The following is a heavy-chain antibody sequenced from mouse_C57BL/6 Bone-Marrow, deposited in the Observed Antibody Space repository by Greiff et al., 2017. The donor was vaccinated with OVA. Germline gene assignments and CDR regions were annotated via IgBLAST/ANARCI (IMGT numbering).Heavy chain of an antibody. V-gene: IGHV1-82*01. CDR3: ERHEDGYYDSCFDY. Sequence: QVQLKQSGPELVKPGASVKISCKASGYAFSSSWMNWVKQRPGKGLEWIGRIYPGDGDTNYNGKFKGKATLTADKSSSTAYMQLSSLTSEDSAVYVGERHEDGYYDSCFDYGGQGTTLTVSS. J-gene: IGHJ2*01. CDR2: IYPGDGDT. D-gene: IGHD2-3*01. CDR1: GYAFSSSW.